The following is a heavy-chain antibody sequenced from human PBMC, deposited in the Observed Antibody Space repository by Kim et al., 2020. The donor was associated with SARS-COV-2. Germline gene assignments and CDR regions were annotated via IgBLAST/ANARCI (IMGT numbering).Heavy chain of an antibody. CDR3: ARMVPAAMRGPNWFDP. J-gene: IGHJ5*02. Sequence: KCQGRVTMTRDTSISTAYMELSRLRSDDTAVYYCARMVPAAMRGPNWFDPWGQGTLVTVSS. V-gene: IGHV1-2*02. D-gene: IGHD2-2*01.